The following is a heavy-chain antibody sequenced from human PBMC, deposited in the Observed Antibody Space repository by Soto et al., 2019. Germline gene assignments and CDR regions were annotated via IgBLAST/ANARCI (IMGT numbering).Heavy chain of an antibody. CDR2: IWYDGSNK. CDR1: GFTFSSYG. D-gene: IGHD4-4*01. CDR3: ARELLTTAYYYGMDV. Sequence: QVQLVESGGGVVQPGRSLRLSCAASGFTFSSYGMHWVRQAPGKGLEWVAVIWYDGSNKYYADSVKGRFTISRDNSKNTLYLQMNSLRAEDTALYYCARELLTTAYYYGMDVWGQGTTVTVSS. J-gene: IGHJ6*02. V-gene: IGHV3-33*01.